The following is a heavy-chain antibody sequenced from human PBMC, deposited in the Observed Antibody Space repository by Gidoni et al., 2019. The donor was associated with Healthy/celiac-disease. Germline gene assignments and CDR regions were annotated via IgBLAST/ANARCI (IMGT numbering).Heavy chain of an antibody. CDR2: ISYDGSNK. V-gene: IGHV3-30*18. CDR3: AKGGNGDYYFDY. Sequence: QVQLVESGGGVVQPGRSLRLSCAAPGFTFSSYGMHWVRQAPGKGLEWVAVISYDGSNKYYADSVKGRFTISRDNSKNTLYLQMNSLRAEDTAVYYCAKGGNGDYYFDYWGQGTLVTVSS. CDR1: GFTFSSYG. J-gene: IGHJ4*02. D-gene: IGHD4-17*01.